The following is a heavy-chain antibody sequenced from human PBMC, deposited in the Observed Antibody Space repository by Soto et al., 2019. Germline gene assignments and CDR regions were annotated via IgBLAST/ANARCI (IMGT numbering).Heavy chain of an antibody. CDR2: IYKSGTT. CDR3: ARKGGGGYWSAP. D-gene: IGHD3-16*01. J-gene: IGHJ5*02. V-gene: IGHV4-30-4*01. Sequence: SETLSLTCSVSGGSINSDDHYWTWIRQPPGKGLEWIGSIYKSGTTNYNPSLKSRITVSIDTSKNQFSLNLTSVTAADTALYYCARKGGGGYWSAPGGQGTRVTVSS. CDR1: GGSINSDDHY.